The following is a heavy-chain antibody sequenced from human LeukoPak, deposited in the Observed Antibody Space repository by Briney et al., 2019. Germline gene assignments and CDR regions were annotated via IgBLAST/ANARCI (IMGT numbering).Heavy chain of an antibody. CDR1: GFTFSSYS. D-gene: IGHD2-15*01. V-gene: IGHV3-21*01. CDR3: ARRPVVAATRGNWFDP. J-gene: IGHJ5*02. CDR2: ISSSSSYI. Sequence: GGSLRLSCAASGFTFSSYSMHCVRQAPGKGLEWVSSISSSSSYIYYADSVKGRFTISRDNAKNSLYLQMNSLRAEDTAVYYCARRPVVAATRGNWFDPWGQGTLVTASS.